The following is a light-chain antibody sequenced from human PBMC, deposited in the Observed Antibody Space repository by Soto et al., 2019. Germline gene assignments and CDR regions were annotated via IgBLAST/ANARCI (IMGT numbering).Light chain of an antibody. CDR1: QSVLYSPNNKNY. J-gene: IGKJ1*01. CDR2: WGS. V-gene: IGKV4-1*01. CDR3: HQYASPPWT. Sequence: DIVMTQSPDSLALSLGEMATINCKSSQSVLYSPNNKNYLAWYQQKPGQPPKLLLYWGSMRESGVPDRFSGSASRTDFPLTISSLQAEDVAVYYCHQYASPPWTFGPGTKVEIK.